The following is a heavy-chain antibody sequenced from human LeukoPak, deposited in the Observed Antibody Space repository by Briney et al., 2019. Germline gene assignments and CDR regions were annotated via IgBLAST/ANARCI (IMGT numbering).Heavy chain of an antibody. CDR2: IYYSGST. CDR3: ARGQLHRKRPANKYNWFDP. J-gene: IGHJ5*02. D-gene: IGHD1-1*01. V-gene: IGHV4-61*01. CDR1: GVSVSSGSYY. Sequence: PSETLSLTCTVSGVSVSSGSYYWSWIRQPPGKGLEWIGYIYYSGSTNYNPSLKSRVTISVDTSKNQFSLKLSSVTAADTAVYYCARGQLHRKRPANKYNWFDPWGQGTLVTVSS.